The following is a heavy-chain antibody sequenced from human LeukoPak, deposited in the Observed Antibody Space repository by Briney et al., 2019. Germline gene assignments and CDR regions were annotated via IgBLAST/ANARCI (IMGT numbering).Heavy chain of an antibody. CDR3: AHRRKYYYDSSGYRGAFDI. V-gene: IGHV2-5*02. J-gene: IGHJ3*02. CDR2: LYWDDDK. CDR1: GFSLSTSGVG. Sequence: SGPTLVNPTQTLTLTCTFSGFSLSTSGVGVGWIRQPPGKALEWLALLYWDDDKRCSPSLKSRLTITKDTSKNQLVLTMTNMDPVDTATYYCAHRRKYYYDSSGYRGAFDIWGQGTMVTVSS. D-gene: IGHD3-22*01.